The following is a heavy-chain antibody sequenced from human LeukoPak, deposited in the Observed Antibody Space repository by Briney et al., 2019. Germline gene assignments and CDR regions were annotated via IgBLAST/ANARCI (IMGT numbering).Heavy chain of an antibody. J-gene: IGHJ5*02. CDR1: GGSISSYY. D-gene: IGHD1-26*01. V-gene: IGHV4-59*01. CDR3: ARASGSYYNWFDP. Sequence: SETLSLTCTVSGGSISSYYWSWIRQPPGKGLEWIGYIYYSGSTNYNPSLKSRVTISVDTSKNQFSLKLSSVTAADTAVYYCARASGSYYNWFDPWGQGTLVTVSS. CDR2: IYYSGST.